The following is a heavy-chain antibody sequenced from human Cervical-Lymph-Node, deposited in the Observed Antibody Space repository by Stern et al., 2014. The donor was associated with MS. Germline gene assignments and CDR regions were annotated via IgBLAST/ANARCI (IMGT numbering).Heavy chain of an antibody. CDR2: ISYDGDNK. CDR1: GFTFDSYA. D-gene: IGHD6-6*01. J-gene: IGHJ4*02. Sequence: VQLVESGGGVVQPGRSLRLSCAASGFTFDSYAMHWVRQTPGKGLEWVAVISYDGDNKYYADSVKGRFTISRDNSKNTVNLLMNSLRPEDTAVYYCARERFSSSSRLFDYWGQGALVTVTS. V-gene: IGHV3-30-3*01. CDR3: ARERFSSSSRLFDY.